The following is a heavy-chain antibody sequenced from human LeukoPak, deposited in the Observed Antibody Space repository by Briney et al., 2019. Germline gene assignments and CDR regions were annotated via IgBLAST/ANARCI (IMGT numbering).Heavy chain of an antibody. CDR3: ARNRNYWSGYYTDYYYMDV. V-gene: IGHV4-59*01. CDR2: IYYSGTT. CDR1: GGSISSYY. D-gene: IGHD3-3*01. Sequence: SETLSLTCTVSGGSISSYYWSWIRQPPGKGLEWIGYIYYSGTTTYNPSLKSRVTISLDTSKKQFSLKLSSVTAADTAVYYCARNRNYWSGYYTDYYYMDVWGKGTTVTVSS. J-gene: IGHJ6*03.